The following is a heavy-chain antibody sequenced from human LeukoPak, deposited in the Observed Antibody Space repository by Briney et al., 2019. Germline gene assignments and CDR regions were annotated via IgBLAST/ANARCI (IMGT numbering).Heavy chain of an antibody. Sequence: KSSETLSLTCAVYGGSFSGYYWSWIRQPPGKGLEWIGEINHSGSTNYNPSLKSRVTISVDTSKNQFSLKLSSVTAADTAVYYCARDQGLRYFDYWGQGTLVTVSS. J-gene: IGHJ4*02. CDR2: INHSGST. V-gene: IGHV4-34*01. CDR1: GGSFSGYY. CDR3: ARDQGLRYFDY. D-gene: IGHD6-25*01.